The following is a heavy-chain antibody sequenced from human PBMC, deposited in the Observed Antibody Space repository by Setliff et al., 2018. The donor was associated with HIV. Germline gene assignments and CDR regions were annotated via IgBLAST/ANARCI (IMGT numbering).Heavy chain of an antibody. J-gene: IGHJ4*02. CDR3: AGLGRAIDDGGSSLRLDF. V-gene: IGHV4-4*09. Sequence: ASETLSLTCVVSDDSFSNYDWTWIRQPPGKALQWIGYISSSGTTNYNPSLRSRATISIETSNTHFSLWLRSVTAADTATYFCAGLGRAIDDGGSSLRLDFWGQGMLVTVSS. CDR2: ISSSGTT. CDR1: DDSFSNYD. D-gene: IGHD2-15*01.